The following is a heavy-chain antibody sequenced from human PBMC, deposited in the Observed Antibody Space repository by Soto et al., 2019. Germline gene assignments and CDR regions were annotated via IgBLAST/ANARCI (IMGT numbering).Heavy chain of an antibody. CDR2: INHSGST. V-gene: IGHV4-34*01. D-gene: IGHD3-3*01. Sequence: PETLSLTCSIYGGSFSGYYWSWIRQPPGKGLEWIGEINHSGSTNYNPSLKSRVTISVDTSKNQFSLKLSSVTAADTAVYYCARGSSGSPYYDFWSGRSTSWFDPWGQGTLVTVSS. CDR1: GGSFSGYY. J-gene: IGHJ5*02. CDR3: ARGSSGSPYYDFWSGRSTSWFDP.